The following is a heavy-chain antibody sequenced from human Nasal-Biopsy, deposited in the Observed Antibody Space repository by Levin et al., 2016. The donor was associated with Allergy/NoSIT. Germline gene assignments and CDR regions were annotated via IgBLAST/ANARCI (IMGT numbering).Heavy chain of an antibody. CDR2: TRNKANNYTT. D-gene: IGHD2-8*02. Sequence: GGSLRLSCATSGFSFSDHYMDWVRQAPGKGLEWVGRTRNKANNYTTEYAASVKGRFTISRSDSENSLYLQMNSLKTEDSAVYYCARVNAPLAGWCSGSVCYLDYWGQGTLVTVSS. J-gene: IGHJ4*02. V-gene: IGHV3-72*01. CDR3: ARVNAPLAGWCSGSVCYLDY. CDR1: GFSFSDHY.